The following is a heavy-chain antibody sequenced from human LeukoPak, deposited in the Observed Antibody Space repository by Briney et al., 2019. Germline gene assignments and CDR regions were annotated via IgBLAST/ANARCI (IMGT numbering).Heavy chain of an antibody. CDR2: ISSSSSYI. V-gene: IGHV3-21*01. CDR1: GFTFSSYS. CDR3: ARAGTTVTEGPRYYYYGMDV. Sequence: GGSLRLSCAASGFTFSSYSMNWVRQAPGKGLEWVSSISSSSSYIYYADSVKGRFTIPRDNAKNSLYLQMNSLRAEDTAVYYCARAGTTVTEGPRYYYYGMDVWGQGTTVTVSS. J-gene: IGHJ6*02. D-gene: IGHD4-11*01.